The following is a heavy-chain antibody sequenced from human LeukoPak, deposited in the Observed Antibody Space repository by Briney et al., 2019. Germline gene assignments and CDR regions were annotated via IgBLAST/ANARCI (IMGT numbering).Heavy chain of an antibody. V-gene: IGHV4-59*01. CDR1: GGSISSYF. D-gene: IGHD6-25*01. J-gene: IGHJ3*02. Sequence: TSETLSLTCTVSGGSISSYFWSWIRQPPGKGLEWIGYIYYSGSTNYNPSLKSRVTISVDTSENQFSLKLSSVTAADTAVYYCASARLGSGLEGAFDIWGQGTMVTVSS. CDR2: IYYSGST. CDR3: ASARLGSGLEGAFDI.